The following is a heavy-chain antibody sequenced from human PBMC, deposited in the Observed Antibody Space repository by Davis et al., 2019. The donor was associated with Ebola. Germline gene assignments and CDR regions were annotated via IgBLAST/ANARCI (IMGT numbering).Heavy chain of an antibody. D-gene: IGHD2-15*01. V-gene: IGHV4-59*12. CDR2: VYSDGGT. CDR1: GGSISGFY. J-gene: IGHJ4*02. Sequence: SETLSLTCTVSGGSISGFYWSWIRQPPGKGLEWIGYVYSDGGTEYNPSLKSRVTMSVDTSKSQFSLKLNSVTAADTAVYYCARTDRVCSGGSCYSGDDFDYWGQGTLVTVSS. CDR3: ARTDRVCSGGSCYSGDDFDY.